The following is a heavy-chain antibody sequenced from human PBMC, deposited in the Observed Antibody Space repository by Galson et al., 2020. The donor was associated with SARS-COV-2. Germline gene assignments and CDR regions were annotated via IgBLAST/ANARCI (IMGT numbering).Heavy chain of an antibody. Sequence: ASETLSLTCTVSGGSISSGDYYWSWIRQPPGKGLEWIGYIYYSGSTYYNPSPKSRVTISVDTSKNQFSLKLSSVTAADTAVYYCARDLAVTGSYIIDYYYYGMDVWGQGTTVTVSS. V-gene: IGHV4-30-4*01. CDR2: IYYSGST. J-gene: IGHJ6*02. CDR1: GGSISSGDYY. CDR3: ARDLAVTGSYIIDYYYYGMDV. D-gene: IGHD1-26*01.